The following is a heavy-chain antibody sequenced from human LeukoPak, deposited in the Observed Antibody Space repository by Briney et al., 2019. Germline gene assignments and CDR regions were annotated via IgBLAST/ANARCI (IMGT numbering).Heavy chain of an antibody. CDR1: GFTFSDYY. D-gene: IGHD6-13*01. V-gene: IGHV3-11*05. CDR3: AREDGYSSSWYSDH. J-gene: IGHJ4*02. CDR2: ISSTSIYT. Sequence: GGSLRLSCAASGFTFSDYYMGWIRQAPGKGLEWVSDISSTSIYTNYADSVKGRFTISRDNAKNSLYLQMNSLRAEDTAVYYCAREDGYSSSWYSDHWGQGTLVTVSS.